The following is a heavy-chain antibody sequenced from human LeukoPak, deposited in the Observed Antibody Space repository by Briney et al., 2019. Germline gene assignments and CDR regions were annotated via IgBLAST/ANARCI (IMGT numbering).Heavy chain of an antibody. CDR2: IYHSGST. CDR1: GGSISSGGYY. CDR3: ATKAAAGTGGQFDY. Sequence: PSETLSLTCTVSGGSISSGGYYWSWIRQPPGKGLEWIGYIYHSGSTYYNPSLKSRVTISVDRSKNQFSLKLSSVTAADTAVYYCATKAAAGTGGQFDYWGQGTLVTVSS. V-gene: IGHV4-30-2*01. D-gene: IGHD6-13*01. J-gene: IGHJ4*02.